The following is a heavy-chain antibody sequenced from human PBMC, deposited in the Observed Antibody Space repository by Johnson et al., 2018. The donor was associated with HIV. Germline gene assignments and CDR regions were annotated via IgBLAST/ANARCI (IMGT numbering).Heavy chain of an antibody. V-gene: IGHV3-30*02. J-gene: IGHJ3*02. CDR2: IRYDGSNK. Sequence: QMQLVESGGGVVQPGGSLRLSCAASGFTFSSYGMHWVRQAPGKGLEWVAFIRYDGSNKYYADSVKGRFTISRDNSKNTVFLQMNSLRAEDTALYYCARDCRNSTSCLAFDIWGQGTRVTVSS. CDR1: GFTFSSYG. CDR3: ARDCRNSTSCLAFDI. D-gene: IGHD2/OR15-2a*01.